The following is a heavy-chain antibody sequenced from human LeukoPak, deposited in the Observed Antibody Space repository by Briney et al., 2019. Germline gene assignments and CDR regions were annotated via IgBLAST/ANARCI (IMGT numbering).Heavy chain of an antibody. J-gene: IGHJ6*03. D-gene: IGHD3-10*01. CDR2: INHSGST. CDR3: ARSGRYYGSGGYSSYYYYYMDV. Sequence: PSETLSLTCAVYGGSFSGYYWSWIRQPPGKGLEWIGEINHSGSTNYNPSLKSRVTISVDTSKNQFSLKLSSVTAADTAVYYCARSGRYYGSGGYSSYYYYYMDVWGKGTTVTVSS. CDR1: GGSFSGYY. V-gene: IGHV4-34*01.